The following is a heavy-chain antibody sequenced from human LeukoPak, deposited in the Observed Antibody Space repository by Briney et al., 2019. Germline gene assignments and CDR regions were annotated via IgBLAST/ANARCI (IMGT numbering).Heavy chain of an antibody. D-gene: IGHD1-26*01. J-gene: IGHJ6*03. CDR3: AKDRGAYHYYMDV. Sequence: GGSLRPSCAASGFTFSGYAMSWVRQAPGKGLEWVSAISGSGGSTYYADSVKGRFTISRDNSKNTLYLQMNSLRAEDTAVYYCAKDRGAYHYYMDVWGKGTTVTVSS. CDR2: ISGSGGST. CDR1: GFTFSGYA. V-gene: IGHV3-23*01.